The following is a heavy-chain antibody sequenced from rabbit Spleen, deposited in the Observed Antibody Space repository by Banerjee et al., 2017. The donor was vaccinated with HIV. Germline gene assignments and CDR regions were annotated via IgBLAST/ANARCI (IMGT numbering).Heavy chain of an antibody. D-gene: IGHD2-1*01. CDR2: IYTGSGAT. CDR1: GFSLRSYH. V-gene: IGHV1S45*01. J-gene: IGHJ6*01. CDR3: ARGAGDTWYAGGL. Sequence: QEQLEESGGGLVQPEGSLTVTCTASGFSLRSYHICWVRQAPGKGLEWIASIYTGSGATYYANWAKGRFTVSKTSSTTVTLQLNSLTVADTATYFCARGAGDTWYAGGLWGQGTLVTVS.